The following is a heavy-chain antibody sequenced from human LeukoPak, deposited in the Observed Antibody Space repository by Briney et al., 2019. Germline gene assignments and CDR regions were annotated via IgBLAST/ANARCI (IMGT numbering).Heavy chain of an antibody. CDR1: GGSISSYY. CDR2: IYYSGST. D-gene: IGHD6-19*01. CDR3: ARGGGIAVAGKLDY. V-gene: IGHV4-59*01. Sequence: PSETLSLTCTVSGGSISSYYWSWVRQPPGKGLEWIGYIYYSGSTNHNPSLKSRVTISVDTSKNQFSLKLTSVSAADTAVYCCARGGGIAVAGKLDYWGQGTVVTVSS. J-gene: IGHJ4*02.